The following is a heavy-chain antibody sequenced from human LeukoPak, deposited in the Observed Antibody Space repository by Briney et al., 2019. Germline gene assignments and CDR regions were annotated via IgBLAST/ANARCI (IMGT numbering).Heavy chain of an antibody. V-gene: IGHV3-48*03. CDR3: ARDHGDYELGLYYFDY. J-gene: IGHJ4*02. Sequence: GGSLRLSCAASGFTFSSYEMNWVRQAPGKGLEWVSYISSSGSTIYYADSEKGRFTISRDNAKNSLYLQMNSLRAEDTAVYYCARDHGDYELGLYYFDYWGQGTLVTVSS. CDR2: ISSSGSTI. CDR1: GFTFSSYE. D-gene: IGHD4-17*01.